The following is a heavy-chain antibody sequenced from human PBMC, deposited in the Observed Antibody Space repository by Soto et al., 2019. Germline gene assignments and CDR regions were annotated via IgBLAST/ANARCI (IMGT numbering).Heavy chain of an antibody. J-gene: IGHJ3*02. CDR1: GFTFSSSP. CDR2: VRNDGGSM. V-gene: IGHV3-23*01. CDR3: VKDGDGHYRVSFDI. D-gene: IGHD4-17*01. Sequence: PGGSLRLSCAASGFTFSSSPISWVRQVPGKGLEWISAVRNDGGSMYYAPCVKGRVTISRDNSKNTSSLRMKNLRAEDTAVYYCVKDGDGHYRVSFDIWGQGTMVTVSS.